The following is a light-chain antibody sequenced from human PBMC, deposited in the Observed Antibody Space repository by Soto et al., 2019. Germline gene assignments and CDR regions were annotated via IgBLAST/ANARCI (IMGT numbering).Light chain of an antibody. J-gene: IGKJ3*01. CDR2: YAS. CDR1: QSVHSN. CDR3: QHYSNWPPT. V-gene: IGKV3-15*01. Sequence: EVVLTQSPATLSVSPGERATLSCRASQSVHSNLAWYQQKPGQAPSLLISYASTRATGIPARFSGSGSGTEFTLTISSLQSEDCGVYYCQHYSNWPPTFGPGTIVEIK.